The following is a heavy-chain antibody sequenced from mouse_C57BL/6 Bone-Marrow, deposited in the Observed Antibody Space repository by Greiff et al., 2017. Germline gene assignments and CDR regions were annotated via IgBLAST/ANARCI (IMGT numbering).Heavy chain of an antibody. CDR1: GFNIKDDY. CDR3: TTRPFITTVVALYYYAMDY. CDR2: IDPENGDT. Sequence: EVQLQQSGAELVRPGASVKLSCTASGFNIKDDYMHWVKQRPEQGLEWIGWIDPENGDTEYASKFQGKATITADTSSNTAYLQLSSLTSEDTAVYYCTTRPFITTVVALYYYAMDYWGQGTSVTVSS. V-gene: IGHV14-4*01. D-gene: IGHD1-1*01. J-gene: IGHJ4*01.